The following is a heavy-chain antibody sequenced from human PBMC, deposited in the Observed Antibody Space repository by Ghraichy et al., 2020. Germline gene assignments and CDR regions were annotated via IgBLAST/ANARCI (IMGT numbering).Heavy chain of an antibody. D-gene: IGHD3-10*01. V-gene: IGHV4-31*03. CDR1: GGSISSGGYY. CDR3: ARDLYYGSGSYYGKDAFDI. Sequence: SETLTLTCTVSGGSISSGGYYWSWIRQHPGKGLEWIGYIYYSGSTYYNPSLKSRVTISVDTAKNQFSLKLSSWIAADTAVYYCARDLYYGSGSYYGKDAFDIWGQGTMVTVSS. J-gene: IGHJ3*02. CDR2: IYYSGST.